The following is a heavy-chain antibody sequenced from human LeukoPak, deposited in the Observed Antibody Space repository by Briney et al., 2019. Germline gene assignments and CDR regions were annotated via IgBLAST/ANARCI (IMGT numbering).Heavy chain of an antibody. J-gene: IGHJ4*02. D-gene: IGHD2-2*01. CDR3: ARGVILPAGTDY. Sequence: PGGSLRLSCAASGFTFSNYWMTWVRQAPGKGLEWVANIKQDGSEKKYIDSVKGRFTISRDNAKNSLYLQMNSLRAQDTALHYCARGVILPAGTDYWGQKILVTVSS. CDR2: IKQDGSEK. V-gene: IGHV3-7*01. CDR1: GFTFSNYW.